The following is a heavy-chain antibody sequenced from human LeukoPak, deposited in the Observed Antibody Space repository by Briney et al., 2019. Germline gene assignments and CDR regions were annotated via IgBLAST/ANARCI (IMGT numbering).Heavy chain of an antibody. CDR2: IWYDGSNK. D-gene: IGHD3-16*02. J-gene: IGHJ4*02. V-gene: IGHV3-33*01. CDR1: GFTFSSYG. Sequence: GGSLRLSWAASGFTFSSYGMHWVRQAPGKGLEWVAVIWYDGSNKYYADSVKGRFTISRDNSKNTLYLQMNSLRAEDTAVYYCAREPTYDYVWGSYRSYYFDYWGQGTLVTVSS. CDR3: AREPTYDYVWGSYRSYYFDY.